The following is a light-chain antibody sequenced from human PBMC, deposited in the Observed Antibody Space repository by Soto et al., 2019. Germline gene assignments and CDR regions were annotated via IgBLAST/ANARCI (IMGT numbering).Light chain of an antibody. CDR3: QQYNDGPPEYP. Sequence: EIVMTQPPATLSMSPGERATLSCRATQNVNSNLAWYQHRPGQAPRLLIYGASIRPTGIPARFSGSWSRKEFTLTSDNLQSEYFEVCYCQQYNDGPPEYPFGQGNKLAI. J-gene: IGKJ2*01. CDR1: QNVNSN. CDR2: GAS. V-gene: IGKV3-15*01.